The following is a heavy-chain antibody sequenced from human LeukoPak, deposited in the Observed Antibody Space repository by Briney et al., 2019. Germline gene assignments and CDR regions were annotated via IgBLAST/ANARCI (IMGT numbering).Heavy chain of an antibody. CDR2: IYHSGTT. J-gene: IGHJ3*02. Sequence: PSETLSLTCAVSGGSISSSNWWIWVRQPPGKGLEWIGEIYHSGTTNYNPSLKSRVTISVDTSKNQFSLKLSSVTAADTAVYYCARSIVGARSAFDIWGQGTMVTVSS. V-gene: IGHV4-4*02. D-gene: IGHD1-26*01. CDR1: GGSISSSNW. CDR3: ARSIVGARSAFDI.